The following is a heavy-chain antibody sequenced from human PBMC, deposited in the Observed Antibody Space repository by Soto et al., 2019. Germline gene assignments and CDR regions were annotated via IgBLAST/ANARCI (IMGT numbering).Heavy chain of an antibody. V-gene: IGHV4-4*02. CDR3: ARDAANYYDSSEIPYYYYYMDV. J-gene: IGHJ6*03. CDR2: IYHSGST. Sequence: QVQLQESGPGLVKPSGTLSLTCAVSSGSISSSNWWSWVRQPPGKGLEWIGEIYHSGSTNYNPSLKSRVTISVDKSKNQVSLKLSSVTAADTAGYYCARDAANYYDSSEIPYYYYYMDVWGKGTTVTVSS. CDR1: SGSISSSNW. D-gene: IGHD3-22*01.